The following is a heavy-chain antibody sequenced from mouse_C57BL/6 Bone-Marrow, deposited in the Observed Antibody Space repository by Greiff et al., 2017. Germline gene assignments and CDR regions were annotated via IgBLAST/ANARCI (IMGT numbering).Heavy chain of an antibody. CDR3: ARHEDENYYAMDY. CDR1: GFSLTSYG. CDR2: IWSGGST. J-gene: IGHJ4*01. V-gene: IGHV2-2*01. Sequence: VQGVESGPGLLPPSQSLSITCTVSGFSLTSYGVHWVRPSPGTGMVWLGVIWSGGSTDYNAAFISRLSISKDNSKSQVFFKMNSLQADDTAIYYCARHEDENYYAMDYWGQGTSVTVSS.